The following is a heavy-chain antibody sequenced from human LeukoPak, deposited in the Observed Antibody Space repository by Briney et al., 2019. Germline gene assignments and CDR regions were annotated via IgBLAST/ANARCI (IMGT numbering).Heavy chain of an antibody. CDR1: GFTFSSYA. D-gene: IGHD3-10*01. CDR2: ISGSGGST. V-gene: IGHV3-23*01. J-gene: IGHJ4*02. Sequence: GGSLRLSCAASGFTFSSYAMSWVRQAPGKGLEWVSAISGSGGSTYYADSVKGRFTISRDNSKNTLYLQMNSLRAEDTAVYYCASGWYYYGSGSYYPFDYWAREPWSPSPQ. CDR3: ASGWYYYGSGSYYPFDY.